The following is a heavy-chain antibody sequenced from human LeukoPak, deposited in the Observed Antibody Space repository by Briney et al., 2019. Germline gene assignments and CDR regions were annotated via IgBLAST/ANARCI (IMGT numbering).Heavy chain of an antibody. Sequence: GGSLRLSCAASGFTFSSYSINWVRQAPGKGLEWVSSISSSSSYIYYADSVKGRFTISRDNAKNSLYLQMNSLRAEDTAVYYCARDYGDYVFLDAFDIWGQGTMVTVSS. J-gene: IGHJ3*02. CDR3: ARDYGDYVFLDAFDI. CDR1: GFTFSSYS. V-gene: IGHV3-21*01. D-gene: IGHD4-17*01. CDR2: ISSSSSYI.